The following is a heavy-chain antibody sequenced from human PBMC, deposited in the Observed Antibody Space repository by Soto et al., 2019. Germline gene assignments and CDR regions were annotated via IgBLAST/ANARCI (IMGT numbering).Heavy chain of an antibody. Sequence: TLSLTCTVSGGAISSGRYCWRWIRQHPEKPFEWIGYIYYTGSIYYNPSLKSRVTISVDTSKNQFSLKLSSVTAADTAVYYCAGASWGEEYQLLSWFDPWGQGTLVTVSS. V-gene: IGHV4-31*03. CDR1: GGAISSGRYC. CDR3: AGASWGEEYQLLSWFDP. J-gene: IGHJ5*02. D-gene: IGHD2-2*01. CDR2: IYYTGSI.